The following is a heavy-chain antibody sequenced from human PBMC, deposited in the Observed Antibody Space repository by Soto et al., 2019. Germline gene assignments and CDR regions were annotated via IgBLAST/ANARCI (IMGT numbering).Heavy chain of an antibody. CDR3: AKHGSACSTATCYRSNYFDY. CDR2: IYYTGTT. CDR1: GGSVSSSFFY. J-gene: IGHJ4*02. D-gene: IGHD6-19*01. Sequence: KTSETLSLTCTVSGGSVSSSFFYWSWVRQPPGQGLEWIGYIYYTGTTNYNPSLASRVAMSVDTSKKQFTLNLRSLTAADTAVYYCAKHGSACSTATCYRSNYFDYWGQGALVTVSS. V-gene: IGHV4-61*01.